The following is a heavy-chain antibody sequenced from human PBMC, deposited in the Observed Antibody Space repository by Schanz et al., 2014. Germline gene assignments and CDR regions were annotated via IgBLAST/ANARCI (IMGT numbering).Heavy chain of an antibody. Sequence: EAQVVESGGGLVKPGGSLRLSCVASGFTFSNAWMNWVRQGPGNRLEWVGRIKSRSDGGTTDYAAPVKGRFIISRDDSRNTLYLQMSGLKTEDTAVYYCSTTPNCYASGTYSWFDPWGQGTRVTVSS. CDR1: GFTFSNAW. J-gene: IGHJ5*02. V-gene: IGHV3-15*01. CDR3: STTPNCYASGTYSWFDP. CDR2: IKSRSDGGTT. D-gene: IGHD3-10*01.